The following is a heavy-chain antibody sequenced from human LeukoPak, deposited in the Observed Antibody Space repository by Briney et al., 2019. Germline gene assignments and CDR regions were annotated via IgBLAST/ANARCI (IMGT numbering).Heavy chain of an antibody. J-gene: IGHJ4*02. CDR3: ARQVHDNGGSLYQFDN. D-gene: IGHD4-23*01. V-gene: IGHV4-59*08. Sequence: ASETLSLTCTVSGASISSFCWNWIRQPPGKGLEWIGCIYHTGSTNYNPSLRSRVTISVDTSKRQVSLRLRSVTAADTAVYYCARQVHDNGGSLYQFDNWGQGTLDTVSS. CDR1: GASISSFC. CDR2: IYHTGST.